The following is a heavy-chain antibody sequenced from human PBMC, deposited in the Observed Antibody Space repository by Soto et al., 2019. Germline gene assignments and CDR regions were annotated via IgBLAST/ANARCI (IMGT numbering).Heavy chain of an antibody. V-gene: IGHV3-11*01. CDR2: ISRSGSTI. D-gene: IGHD6-13*01. CDR3: VRKPDSSSWSDY. J-gene: IGHJ4*02. Sequence: QVQLVESGGGLVKPGGSLRLSCAASGFTFSDYYMSWIRQAPGKGLEWVSYISRSGSTIYYADSVKGRFTISRDNAKNSLYLQMNSLRAEDTAVYYWVRKPDSSSWSDYWGQGTLVTVSS. CDR1: GFTFSDYY.